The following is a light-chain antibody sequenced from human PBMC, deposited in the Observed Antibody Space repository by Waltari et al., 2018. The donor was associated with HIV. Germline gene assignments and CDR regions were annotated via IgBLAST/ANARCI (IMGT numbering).Light chain of an antibody. Sequence: VVMNQSPRYLPVSLGEPASISCASNECLRHQNGFKYLDWYLQRPGWPPQLLIQLATSRAFGVPTRFGGSASDTNFTLTISRLETGDVGLYYCMQTLRIPWTFGQGTRV. CDR1: ECLRHQNGFKY. CDR2: LAT. V-gene: IGKV2-28*01. J-gene: IGKJ1*01. CDR3: MQTLRIPWT.